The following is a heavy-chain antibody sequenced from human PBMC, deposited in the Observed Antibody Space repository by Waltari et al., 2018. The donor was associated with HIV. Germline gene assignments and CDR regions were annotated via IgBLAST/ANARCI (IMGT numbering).Heavy chain of an antibody. CDR1: RFTFGPFL. D-gene: IGHD7-27*01. V-gene: IGHV3-48*01. Sequence: VQMGESGGGWVHTVGSPGLSCAATRFTFGPFLLNWVRQAPGRGLEWVSYISSGGSVVYYADSVKGRFTISRDNAKNSLYLEMNSLTVDDTALYFCARDADHWEQHYFDVWGQGTPVTVSP. CDR2: ISSGGSVV. CDR3: ARDADHWEQHYFDV. J-gene: IGHJ4*02.